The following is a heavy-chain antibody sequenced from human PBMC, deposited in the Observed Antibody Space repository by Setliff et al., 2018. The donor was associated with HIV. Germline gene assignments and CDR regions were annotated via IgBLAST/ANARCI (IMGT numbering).Heavy chain of an antibody. CDR3: ASLDGSESPYIYYYYMDV. CDR2: IYFTGDS. J-gene: IGHJ6*03. V-gene: IGHV4-39*01. Sequence: PSETLSLTCTVTGGSISTNNFYWGWIRQPPGKGLQWIGSIYFTGDSYYDPSLKSRVTTSVDTSNNQFSLILSPVTAADTAVYYCASLDGSESPYIYYYYMDVWGKGTAVTVSS. CDR1: GGSISTNNFY. D-gene: IGHD3-10*01.